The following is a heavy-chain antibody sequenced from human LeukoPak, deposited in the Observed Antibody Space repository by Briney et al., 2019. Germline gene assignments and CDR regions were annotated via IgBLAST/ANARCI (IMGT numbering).Heavy chain of an antibody. D-gene: IGHD2-21*01. V-gene: IGHV3-23*01. J-gene: IGHJ4*02. CDR1: GFTFSIYG. CDR2: ISGSGGST. CDR3: AKDGDDYGDY. Sequence: GGSLRLSCAASGFTFSIYGMHWVRQAPGKGLEWVSAISGSGGSTYYADSVKGRFTISRDNSKNTLYLQMSSLRAEDTAVYYCAKDGDDYGDYWGQGTLVTVSS.